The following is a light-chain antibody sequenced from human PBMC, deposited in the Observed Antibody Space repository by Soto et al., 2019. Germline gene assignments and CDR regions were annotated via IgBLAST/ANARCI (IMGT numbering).Light chain of an antibody. CDR3: QKYNSAPLT. Sequence: DIQMTQSPSSVSASLGDRVTITCRASQGIGVYLAWFQQKRGNVPKLLIYAASTLQSGVPSRFSGSGSGTDFTLTISSLQPEDVATYYWQKYNSAPLTFGGGTNVEIK. CDR1: QGIGVY. V-gene: IGKV1-27*01. CDR2: AAS. J-gene: IGKJ4*01.